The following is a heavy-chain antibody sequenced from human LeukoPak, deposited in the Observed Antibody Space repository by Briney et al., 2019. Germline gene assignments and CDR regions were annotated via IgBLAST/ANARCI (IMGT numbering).Heavy chain of an antibody. CDR1: GFTFSSHG. Sequence: SGGSLRLSCAVSGFTFSSHGMHWVRQAPGKGLEWVAVIWNDGSEKYHADSAKGRFTISRDNSKNTLYLQMNSLRAEDTAVYYCARDYQGAFDIWGQGTMVTVSS. CDR3: ARDYQGAFDI. J-gene: IGHJ3*02. D-gene: IGHD2-2*01. V-gene: IGHV3-33*01. CDR2: IWNDGSEK.